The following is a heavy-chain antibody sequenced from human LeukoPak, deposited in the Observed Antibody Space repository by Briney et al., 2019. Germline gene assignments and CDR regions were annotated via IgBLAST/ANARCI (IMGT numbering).Heavy chain of an antibody. V-gene: IGHV1-24*01. Sequence: GASVKVSCKVSGYTLTELSMHWVRQAPGKGLEWMGGFDPEDGETIYAQKFQGRVTITADESTSTAYMELSSLRSEDTAVYYCARDPPINRYSSSWSNNWFDPWGQGTLVTVSS. CDR2: FDPEDGET. J-gene: IGHJ5*02. D-gene: IGHD6-13*01. CDR1: GYTLTELS. CDR3: ARDPPINRYSSSWSNNWFDP.